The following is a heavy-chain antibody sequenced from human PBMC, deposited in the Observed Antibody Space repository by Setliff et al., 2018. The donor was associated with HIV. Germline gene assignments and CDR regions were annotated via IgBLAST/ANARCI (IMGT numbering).Heavy chain of an antibody. CDR3: ARAPPGIQNDAFDV. CDR2: VDYSGTP. Sequence: ETLSLTCSVSGDSLGSHYWSWVRQPPGKGLEWIGSVDYSGTPNYSPSLKSRVTISLDTSKNEISLKVTSVTAADTAVYYCARAPPGIQNDAFDVWGQGTMVTVSS. V-gene: IGHV4-59*11. CDR1: GDSLGSHY. J-gene: IGHJ3*01.